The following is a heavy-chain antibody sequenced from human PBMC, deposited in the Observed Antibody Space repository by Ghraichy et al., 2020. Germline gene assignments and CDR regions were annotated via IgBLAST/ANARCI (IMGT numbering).Heavy chain of an antibody. D-gene: IGHD2-15*01. CDR2: ISASGGAT. J-gene: IGHJ5*02. V-gene: IGHV3-23*01. Sequence: GGSLRLSCAASGFTFSSYVLTWVRQAPGKGLEWVSSISASGGATYYADSVKGRFTTSRDNSRDTLYLQMNSLRVEDTAVYSCAKARGNCSGGTCPSYNWFVPWGRGTLVTVSA. CDR1: GFTFSSYV. CDR3: AKARGNCSGGTCPSYNWFVP.